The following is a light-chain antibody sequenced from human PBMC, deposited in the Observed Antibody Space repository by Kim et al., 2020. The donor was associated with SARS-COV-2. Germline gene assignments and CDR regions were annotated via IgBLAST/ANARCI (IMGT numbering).Light chain of an antibody. V-gene: IGLV3-19*01. J-gene: IGLJ2*01. CDR2: GKN. CDR3: NSRDSSDNLGF. Sequence: SSELTQDPAVSVALGQTVRITCQGDSLRSYYASWYQQKPGQAPVLVIYGKNNRPSGIPDRFSGSSSGNTASLTITGAQAEDEADYYCNSRDSSDNLGFFG. CDR1: SLRSYY.